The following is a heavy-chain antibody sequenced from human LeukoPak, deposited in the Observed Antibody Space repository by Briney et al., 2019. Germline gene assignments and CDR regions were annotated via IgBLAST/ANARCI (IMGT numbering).Heavy chain of an antibody. V-gene: IGHV3-33*01. Sequence: GGSLRLSCAASGFTFSTYGMHWVRQPPGKGLEWVAVIWYDGSNKYYADSVKGRFTISRDNSKNTLYLQMDSLRAEDTAAYYCARAVGPFDYWGQGTLVTVSS. J-gene: IGHJ4*02. CDR3: ARAVGPFDY. CDR1: GFTFSTYG. CDR2: IWYDGSNK. D-gene: IGHD4-23*01.